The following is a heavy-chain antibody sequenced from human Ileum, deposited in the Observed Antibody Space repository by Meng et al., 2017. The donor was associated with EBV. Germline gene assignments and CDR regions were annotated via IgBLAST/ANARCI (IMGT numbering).Heavy chain of an antibody. CDR2: IHHSGTT. V-gene: IGHV4-4*02. J-gene: IGHJ4*02. D-gene: IGHD3-16*01. CDR3: ARGSDYVWGI. CDR1: GDYISSNNW. Sequence: QLEVSGPELVKTSETLSLTCAVSGDYISSNNWWSWVRQSPGKGLEWIAEIHHSGTTTYNPSLKSRVTISVDKSENHFSLKLTSVTAADTAVYYCARGSDYVWGIWGQGTLVTVSS.